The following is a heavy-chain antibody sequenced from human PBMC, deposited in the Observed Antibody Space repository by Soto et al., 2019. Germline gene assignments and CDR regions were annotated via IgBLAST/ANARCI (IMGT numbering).Heavy chain of an antibody. D-gene: IGHD6-6*01. J-gene: IGHJ6*02. CDR1: GGSFYNYA. Sequence: QVHLVQSGAEVKKPGSSVKVSCEASGGSFYNYAVTWVRQAPGQGLEWVGSIIPIFDKPNFAQKFRGRLTITADKSTSIAYMELNSLTSGDTAVYYCARRTGLAARLASPAYYGLDVWGQGTTVIVSS. CDR3: ARRTGLAARLASPAYYGLDV. V-gene: IGHV1-69*06. CDR2: IIPIFDKP.